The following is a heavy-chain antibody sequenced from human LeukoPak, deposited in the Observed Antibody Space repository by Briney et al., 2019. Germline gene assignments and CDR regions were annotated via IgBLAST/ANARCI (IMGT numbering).Heavy chain of an antibody. V-gene: IGHV3-23*01. CDR2: ISGGST. CDR3: AKLGIAVARGDAFDI. D-gene: IGHD6-19*01. CDR1: GLTFSNYA. J-gene: IGHJ3*02. Sequence: GGSLRLSCAASGLTFSNYAMSWVRQAPGKGLEWVSAISGGSTYYADSVKGRFTISRDNPKITLYLQMNSLRAEDTAVYYCAKLGIAVARGDAFDIWGQGTMVTVSS.